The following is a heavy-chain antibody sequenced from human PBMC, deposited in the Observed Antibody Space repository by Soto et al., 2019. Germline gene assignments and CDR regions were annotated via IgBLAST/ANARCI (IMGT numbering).Heavy chain of an antibody. D-gene: IGHD2-15*01. Sequence: GGCLRLSCAASGFTFSSYAMSWVRQAPGKGLEWVSVISGSGSSTYYADSVKGRFTISRDNSKNTLYLQMNSLRAEDTAVYYWSRPEGYWSSGSCYYYYMGVWGKGTTVTVSS. CDR2: ISGSGSST. CDR3: SRPEGYWSSGSCYYYYMGV. J-gene: IGHJ6*03. CDR1: GFTFSSYA. V-gene: IGHV3-23*01.